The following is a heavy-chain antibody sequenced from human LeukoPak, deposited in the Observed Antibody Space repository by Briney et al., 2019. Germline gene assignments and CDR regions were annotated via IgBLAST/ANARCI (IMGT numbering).Heavy chain of an antibody. CDR3: AKGQELDDGVFDS. V-gene: IGHV3-23*01. D-gene: IGHD1-1*01. CDR1: GFTFSRLA. J-gene: IGHJ4*02. CDR2: IRSNGDTT. Sequence: GGSLRLSCTASGFTFSRLAMTWVRQAPGKGLEWVSTIRSNGDTTYNADSVKGRFTISRDNSKNTLYLELNSLRVEDTATFYCAKGQELDDGVFDSWGQGTMVTVSS.